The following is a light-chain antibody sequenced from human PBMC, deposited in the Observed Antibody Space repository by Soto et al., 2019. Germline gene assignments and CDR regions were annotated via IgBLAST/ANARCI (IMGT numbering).Light chain of an antibody. CDR2: KVS. J-gene: IGKJ1*01. V-gene: IGKV2-24*01. CDR3: MQLSHFPWT. CDR1: QSLVHSDRNAY. Sequence: IVITQTPLSAPVTLGQSASIACRSSQSLVHSDRNAYLSWFHQRPGHPPRLLIYKVSNRFSGVPDRFGGSGSGTYFTLKIDRVEADDVGLYYCMQLSHFPWTFGQGTKVDIK.